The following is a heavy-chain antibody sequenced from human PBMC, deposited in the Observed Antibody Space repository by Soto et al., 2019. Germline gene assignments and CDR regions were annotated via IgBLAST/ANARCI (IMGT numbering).Heavy chain of an antibody. J-gene: IGHJ4*02. V-gene: IGHV2-5*02. D-gene: IGHD3-3*01. CDR3: AHRRVGRELDY. CDR2: IYWDDDK. Sequence: QITLKESGPTLVNPTQTLTLTCTFSGFSLSTTGVGVGWIRQPPGKALEWLALIYWDDDKRYSPSLKSRLTITKVTSKNQVVLTMTSVDPVDTGTYFCAHRRVGRELDYWGQGTLVTVSS. CDR1: GFSLSTTGVG.